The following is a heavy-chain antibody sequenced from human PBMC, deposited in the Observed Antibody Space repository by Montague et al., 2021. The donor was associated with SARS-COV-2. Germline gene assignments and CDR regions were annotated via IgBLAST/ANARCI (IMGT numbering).Heavy chain of an antibody. J-gene: IGHJ5*02. CDR3: ARGYDYVWGSYRYLHWFDP. CDR2: INHSGST. Sequence: SETLSLTCAVYGGSFSGYYWSWIRQPPGKGLEWIGEINHSGSTNYNPSLKSRVTISVDTSKNQFSLKLSSVTAAGTAVYYRARGYDYVWGSYRYLHWFDPWGQGPLVTVSS. CDR1: GGSFSGYY. V-gene: IGHV4-34*01. D-gene: IGHD3-16*02.